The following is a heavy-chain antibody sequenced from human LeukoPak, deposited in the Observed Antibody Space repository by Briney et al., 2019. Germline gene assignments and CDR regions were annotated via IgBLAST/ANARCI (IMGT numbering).Heavy chain of an antibody. Sequence: GESLKISCKGSGYSFTSYWIGWVRQMPGKGLEWMGIIYPGDSDTKYSPSFQGQVTISADKSISTAYLQWSSLKASDTAMYYCARQAASSGYYRKVNASDIWGQGTMVTVSS. CDR2: IYPGDSDT. V-gene: IGHV5-51*01. CDR1: GYSFTSYW. D-gene: IGHD3-22*01. J-gene: IGHJ3*02. CDR3: ARQAASSGYYRKVNASDI.